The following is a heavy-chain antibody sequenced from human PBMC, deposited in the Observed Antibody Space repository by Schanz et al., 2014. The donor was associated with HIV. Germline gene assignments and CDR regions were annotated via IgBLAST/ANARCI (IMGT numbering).Heavy chain of an antibody. V-gene: IGHV3-33*05. CDR3: ARDAASHSYGSTMDV. J-gene: IGHJ6*02. CDR1: GFTFSSYG. CDR2: ISSDGSEE. D-gene: IGHD5-18*01. Sequence: QVQLVESGGGVVQPGRSLRLSCAASGFTFSSYGMHWVRQAPGKGLEWVAVISSDGSEEYFADSVKGRFTISRDSSKNTLYLQMNSLRAEDTAVYYCARDAASHSYGSTMDVWGQGTTVTVSS.